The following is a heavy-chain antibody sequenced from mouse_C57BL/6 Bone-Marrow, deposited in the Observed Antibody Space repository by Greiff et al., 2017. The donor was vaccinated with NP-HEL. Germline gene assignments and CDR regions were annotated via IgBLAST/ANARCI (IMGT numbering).Heavy chain of an antibody. J-gene: IGHJ2*01. CDR3: ASYYYDHYFDY. V-gene: IGHV14-2*01. D-gene: IGHD1-1*01. Sequence: EVQLQQSGAELVKPGASVKLSCTASGFNIKDYYMHWVKQRTEQGLEWIGRIDPEDGETKYVPKFQGKATITADTSSNTAYLQLSSLTSEDTAVYYCASYYYDHYFDYWGQGTTLTVSS. CDR2: IDPEDGET. CDR1: GFNIKDYY.